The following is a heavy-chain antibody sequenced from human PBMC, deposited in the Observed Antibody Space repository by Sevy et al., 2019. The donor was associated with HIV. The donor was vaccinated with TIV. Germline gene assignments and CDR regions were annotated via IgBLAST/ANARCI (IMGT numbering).Heavy chain of an antibody. CDR3: ARDGGSGYTPHFDY. J-gene: IGHJ4*02. CDR1: GFTFSSYA. CDR2: ISYDGTNK. V-gene: IGHV3-30-3*01. D-gene: IGHD5-12*01. Sequence: GGSLRLSCAASGFTFSSYAMHWVRQAPGKGLEWVAVISYDGTNKYYADSVKGRFTISRDNSKNTLYLQMNSLRAEDTAVYYWARDGGSGYTPHFDYWGQGTLVTVSS.